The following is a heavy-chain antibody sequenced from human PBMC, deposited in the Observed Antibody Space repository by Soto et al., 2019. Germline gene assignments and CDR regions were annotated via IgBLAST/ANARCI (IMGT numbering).Heavy chain of an antibody. Sequence: EVQLVESGGGLVKPGGSLRLSCAASGFTFSSYSMNWVRQAPGKGLEWVSSISSSSSYIYYADSVKGRFTISRDNAKNSLYLQMNSLRAEDTAVYYCARDGNYGSGSADYWGQGTLVTVSS. D-gene: IGHD3-10*01. V-gene: IGHV3-21*01. J-gene: IGHJ4*02. CDR3: ARDGNYGSGSADY. CDR2: ISSSSSYI. CDR1: GFTFSSYS.